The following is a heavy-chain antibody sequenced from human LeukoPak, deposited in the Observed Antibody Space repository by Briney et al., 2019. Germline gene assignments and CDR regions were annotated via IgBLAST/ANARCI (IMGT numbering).Heavy chain of an antibody. CDR1: GYSISSGYY. CDR2: IYHSGST. Sequence: SETLSLTCTVSGYSISSGYYWGWSRQPPGKGLEWIGSIYHSGSTYYNPSLKSRVTISVDASKNQFSLKLSSVTAADTAIYYCARVVQSTDSSGYFLPEYFQHWGQGTLVTISS. D-gene: IGHD3-22*01. CDR3: ARVVQSTDSSGYFLPEYFQH. V-gene: IGHV4-38-2*02. J-gene: IGHJ1*01.